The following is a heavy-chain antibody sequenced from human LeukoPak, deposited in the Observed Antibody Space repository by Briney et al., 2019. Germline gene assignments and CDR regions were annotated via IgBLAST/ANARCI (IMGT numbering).Heavy chain of an antibody. CDR3: ARDWNYGFDY. J-gene: IGHJ4*02. Sequence: GGSLRLSCAASGFTFSKTWMSWLRQAPGKGLEWVANIKVDGSERYYVDSVKGRFTISRDNAKNSLYLQMNSLRAEDTAIYYCARDWNYGFDYWGQGTLVTVSS. CDR1: GFTFSKTW. V-gene: IGHV3-7*01. CDR2: IKVDGSER. D-gene: IGHD1-7*01.